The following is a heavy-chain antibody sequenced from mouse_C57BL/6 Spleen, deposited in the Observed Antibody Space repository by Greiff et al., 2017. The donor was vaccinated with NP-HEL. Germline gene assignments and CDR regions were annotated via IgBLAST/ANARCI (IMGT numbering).Heavy chain of an antibody. CDR1: GFNIKDYY. V-gene: IGHV14-2*01. CDR3: ARERLGVFYAMDY. Sequence: EVQVVESGAELVKPGASVKLSCTASGFNIKDYYMHWVKQRTEQGLEWIGRIDPEDGETKYAPKFQGKATITADTSSNTAYLQLSSLTSEDTAVYYCARERLGVFYAMDYWGQGTSVTVSS. CDR2: IDPEDGET. D-gene: IGHD3-1*01. J-gene: IGHJ4*01.